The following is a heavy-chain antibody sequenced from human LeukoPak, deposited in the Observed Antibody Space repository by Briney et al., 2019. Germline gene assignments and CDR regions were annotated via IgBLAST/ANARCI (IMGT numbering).Heavy chain of an antibody. V-gene: IGHV3-30*02. Sequence: GGSLRLSCAASGFTFSSYGMHWVRQAPGKGLEWVAFIRYDGSNKYYADSVKGRFTISRDNSKNTLYLQMNSLRAEDTAAYYCAKEGQWGFRQSHYFDYWGQGTLVTVSS. D-gene: IGHD1-26*01. CDR2: IRYDGSNK. J-gene: IGHJ4*02. CDR3: AKEGQWGFRQSHYFDY. CDR1: GFTFSSYG.